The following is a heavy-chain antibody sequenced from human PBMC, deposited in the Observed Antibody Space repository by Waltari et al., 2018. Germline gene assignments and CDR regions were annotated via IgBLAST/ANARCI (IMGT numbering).Heavy chain of an antibody. Sequence: QVQLQESGPGLVKPSETLSLTCAVSGYSISSGYYWGWIRQPPGKGLEWIESIYHSGSTYYNPSRKSRVTISVDTSKNQFSLKLSSVTAADTAVYYCARSTPTISYAFDIWGQGTMVTVSS. CDR1: GYSISSGYY. CDR2: IYHSGST. V-gene: IGHV4-38-2*01. J-gene: IGHJ3*02. D-gene: IGHD3-3*01. CDR3: ARSTPTISYAFDI.